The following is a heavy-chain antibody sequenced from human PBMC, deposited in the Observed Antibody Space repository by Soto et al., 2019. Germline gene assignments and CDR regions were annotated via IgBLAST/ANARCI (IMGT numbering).Heavy chain of an antibody. V-gene: IGHV4-4*02. CDR2: IYHSGST. D-gene: IGHD2-15*01. CDR3: AAPRAATPYYYYGMDV. Sequence: QVQLQESGPGLVKPSGTLSLTCAVSGGSISSSNWWSWVRQPPGKGLEWIGEIYHSGSTNYNPSLKRRVTISVDKSKNQFSLKLSSVTAADTAVYYCAAPRAATPYYYYGMDVWGQGTTVTVSS. J-gene: IGHJ6*02. CDR1: GGSISSSNW.